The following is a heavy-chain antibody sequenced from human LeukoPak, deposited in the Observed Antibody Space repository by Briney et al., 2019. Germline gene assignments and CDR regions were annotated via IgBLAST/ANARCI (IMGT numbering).Heavy chain of an antibody. V-gene: IGHV3-7*01. Sequence: AGGSLRLSCAASGFTFSSYWMSWVRQAPGKGLEWVANIKQDGSEKYYGDSVKGRFTISRDNSKNTLYLQMNSLRAEDTAVYYCARDGVSSLDYWGQGTLVTVSS. CDR2: IKQDGSEK. CDR1: GFTFSSYW. D-gene: IGHD6-6*01. CDR3: ARDGVSSLDY. J-gene: IGHJ4*02.